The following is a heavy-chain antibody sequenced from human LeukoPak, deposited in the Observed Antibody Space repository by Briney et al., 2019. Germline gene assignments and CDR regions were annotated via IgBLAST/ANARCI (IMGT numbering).Heavy chain of an antibody. J-gene: IGHJ4*02. CDR2: IKQDGSEK. D-gene: IGHD6-13*01. V-gene: IGHV3-7*01. CDR3: ARDGFVGAADY. Sequence: GGSLRLSCAASEFIFSGYWMNWVRQAPGKGLEWVANIKQDGSEKQYVDSVRGRFTISRDNAKDSLYLQMNSLRVEDTAVYYCARDGFVGAADYWGQGTMVTVSS. CDR1: EFIFSGYW.